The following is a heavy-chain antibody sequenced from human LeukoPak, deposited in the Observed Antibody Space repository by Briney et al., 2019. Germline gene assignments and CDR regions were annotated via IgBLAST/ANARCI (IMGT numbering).Heavy chain of an antibody. CDR1: GYTFTDYY. D-gene: IGHD3-10*01. V-gene: IGHV1-18*04. Sequence: ASVKVSCKASGYTFTDYYMHWVRQAPGQGLEWVGWISAYNGNTNYAQKLQGRVTMTTDTSTSTAYMELRSLRSDDTAVYYCARDEEELDYFDYWGQGTLVTVSS. CDR3: ARDEEELDYFDY. J-gene: IGHJ4*02. CDR2: ISAYNGNT.